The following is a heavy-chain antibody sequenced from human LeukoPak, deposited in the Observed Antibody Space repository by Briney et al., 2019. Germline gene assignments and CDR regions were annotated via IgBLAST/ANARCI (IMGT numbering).Heavy chain of an antibody. J-gene: IGHJ3*02. CDR3: ARAVAGTDAFDI. CDR1: GYTFTSYY. V-gene: IGHV1-46*01. Sequence: GASVKVSCKASGYTFTSYYTHWVRQAPGQGLEWMGIINPSGGSTSYAQKFQGRVTMTRDTSTSTVYMELSSLRSEDTAVYYCARAVAGTDAFDIWGQGTMVTVSS. CDR2: INPSGGST. D-gene: IGHD6-19*01.